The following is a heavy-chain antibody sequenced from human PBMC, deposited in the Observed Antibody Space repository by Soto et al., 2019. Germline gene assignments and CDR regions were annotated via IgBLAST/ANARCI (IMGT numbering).Heavy chain of an antibody. D-gene: IGHD1-7*01. V-gene: IGHV6-1*01. CDR1: GYSVSSNSAA. CDR3: AGTTSHQWYYMDV. J-gene: IGHJ6*03. CDR2: TYYRSRWYN. Sequence: QVQLQESGPGLVKPSQTLSLTCAISGYSVSSNSAAWNWIRLSPSRGLEWLARTYYRSRWYNDYAVSVRSRIPVNPDTSKNQFSLQLTSVTPEDTAVYYCAGTTSHQWYYMDVWGKGTTVTVSS.